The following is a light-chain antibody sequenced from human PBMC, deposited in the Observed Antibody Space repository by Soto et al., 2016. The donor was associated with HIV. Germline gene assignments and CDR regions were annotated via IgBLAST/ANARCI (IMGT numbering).Light chain of an antibody. J-gene: IGKJ4*01. CDR3: MQATQLPLT. Sequence: DIVMTQSPLSLSVILGQPASISCKSTQSLLNFNGITYLYWYLQRPGQSPQLLIYEVSSRLSGVPNRFSGSGSGTNFTLEISRVEADDVGIYYCMQATQLPLTFGGGTKVEIQ. V-gene: IGKV2-29*03. CDR1: QSLLNFNGITY. CDR2: EVS.